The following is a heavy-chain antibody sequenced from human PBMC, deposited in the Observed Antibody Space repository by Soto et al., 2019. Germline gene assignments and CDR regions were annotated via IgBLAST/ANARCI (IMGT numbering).Heavy chain of an antibody. J-gene: IGHJ5*02. D-gene: IGHD3-9*01. Sequence: QVQLVQSGAEVKKPGASVKVSCKASGYTFTSYDINWVRQATGQGLEWMGWMNPNSGNTGYAQKFQGRVTITRDTSASTAYMELSSLRSEDTAVYYCARGAYDILTGENWFDPWGQGTLVTVSS. V-gene: IGHV1-8*01. CDR2: MNPNSGNT. CDR1: GYTFTSYD. CDR3: ARGAYDILTGENWFDP.